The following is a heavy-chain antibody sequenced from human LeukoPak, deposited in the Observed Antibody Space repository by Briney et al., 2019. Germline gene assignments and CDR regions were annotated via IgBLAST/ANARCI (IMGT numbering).Heavy chain of an antibody. D-gene: IGHD5-12*01. V-gene: IGHV3-30*18. CDR2: ISYDGSNK. Sequence: GGSLRLSCAASGFTFSSYGMHWVRQAPGKGLEWVAVISYDGSNKYYADSVKGRFTISRDNSKNTLYLQMSSLRAEDTAVYYCAKDVTAGGVATTHFDYWGQGTLVTVSS. J-gene: IGHJ4*02. CDR3: AKDVTAGGVATTHFDY. CDR1: GFTFSSYG.